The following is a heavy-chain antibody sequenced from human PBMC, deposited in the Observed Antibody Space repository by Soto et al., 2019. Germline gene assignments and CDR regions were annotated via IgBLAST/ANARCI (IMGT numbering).Heavy chain of an antibody. CDR3: ARRWGDAFDI. D-gene: IGHD3-16*01. CDR2: IYYSGST. V-gene: IGHV4-59*08. CDR1: GGSISSYY. Sequence: QVQLQESGPGLVKPSETLSLTRTVSGGSISSYYWSWIRQPPGKGLEWIGYIYYSGSTNYNPSLKSRVTISVDTSKNQFSLKLSSVTAADTAVYYCARRWGDAFDIWGQGTMVTVSS. J-gene: IGHJ3*02.